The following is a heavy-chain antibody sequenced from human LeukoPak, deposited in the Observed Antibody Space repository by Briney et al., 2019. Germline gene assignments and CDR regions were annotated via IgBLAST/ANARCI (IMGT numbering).Heavy chain of an antibody. J-gene: IGHJ5*02. Sequence: GGSLRLSCAASGFTFSIYGMHCVRQAPGKGLEWGAVIWYDGSNKYYPDAGKGRFTISRDNSKNTLYLQMNSLRAEDTAVYYCARGRRYCSSTSCYFWFDPWGQGTLVTVSS. V-gene: IGHV3-33*01. CDR2: IWYDGSNK. D-gene: IGHD2-2*01. CDR1: GFTFSIYG. CDR3: ARGRRYCSSTSCYFWFDP.